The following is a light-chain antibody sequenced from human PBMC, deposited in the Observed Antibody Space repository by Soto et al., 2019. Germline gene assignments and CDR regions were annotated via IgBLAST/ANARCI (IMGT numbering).Light chain of an antibody. J-gene: IGKJ2*01. CDR3: QQYAISPYT. V-gene: IGKV3-20*01. CDR2: GAS. CDR1: QSFSNY. Sequence: TQSPSSVSASVGDRVTFTCRTSQSFSNYLAWYQHRPGQAPRLLIYGASSRASGIPDRFSGSGSGTDFTLTIRRLEPEDFAVYYCQQYAISPYTFGQGARLDIK.